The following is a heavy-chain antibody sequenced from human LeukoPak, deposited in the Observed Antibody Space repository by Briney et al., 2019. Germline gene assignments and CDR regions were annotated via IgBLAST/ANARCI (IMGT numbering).Heavy chain of an antibody. CDR2: VNYRGST. CDR3: ARNFFYYDFRRRPDYYGLDV. D-gene: IGHD3/OR15-3a*01. CDR1: GGSFNDYY. V-gene: IGHV4-34*01. Sequence: SETLSLTCAVSGGSFNDYYWTWIRQPPGKGLEWLGEVNYRGSTNYRPSLLGRVTMSVDTSKNQFSLHLTSVTAADTGLYFCARNFFYYDFRRRPDYYGLDVWGQGTTVTVSS. J-gene: IGHJ6*02.